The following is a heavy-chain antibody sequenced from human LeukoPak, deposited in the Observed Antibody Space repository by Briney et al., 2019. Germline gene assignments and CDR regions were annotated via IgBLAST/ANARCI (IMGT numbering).Heavy chain of an antibody. V-gene: IGHV3-23*01. Sequence: LGGSLRLSCVASGFSSHIYVMSWVRQAPGKGLEWVSSINDSGDNINYADSVKGRFSISRDNSKSTLYLQMNSLRPEDTAVYYCAKDRHGIVGATPFDHWGQGTLVIVSS. CDR2: INDSGDNI. CDR1: GFSSHIYV. J-gene: IGHJ4*02. D-gene: IGHD1-26*01. CDR3: AKDRHGIVGATPFDH.